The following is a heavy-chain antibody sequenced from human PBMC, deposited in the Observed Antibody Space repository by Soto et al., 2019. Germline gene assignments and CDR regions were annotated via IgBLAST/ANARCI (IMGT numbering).Heavy chain of an antibody. D-gene: IGHD1-1*01. Sequence: ASVKVSCKASGYTFTGYGISWVRQAPGQGLEWMGWISAYNGNTNYAQKLQGRVTMTTDTSTSTAYMELRSLRSDDTAVYYCARDKGVRYYYFGMDVWGHGTTVTVSS. J-gene: IGHJ6*02. CDR2: ISAYNGNT. CDR1: GYTFTGYG. V-gene: IGHV1-18*01. CDR3: ARDKGVRYYYFGMDV.